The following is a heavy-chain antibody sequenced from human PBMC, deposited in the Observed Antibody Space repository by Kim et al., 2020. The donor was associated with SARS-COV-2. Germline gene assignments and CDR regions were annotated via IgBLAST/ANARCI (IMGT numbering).Heavy chain of an antibody. D-gene: IGHD3-10*01. CDR2: ISYDGSNK. V-gene: IGHV3-30*18. CDR3: AKDQITMVRGISDYYGMDV. CDR1: GFTFSSYG. J-gene: IGHJ6*02. Sequence: GGSLRLSCAASGFTFSSYGMHWVRQAPGKGLEWVAVISYDGSNKYYADSVKGRFTISRDNSKNTLYLQMNSLRAEDTAVYYCAKDQITMVRGISDYYGMDVWGQGTTVTVSS.